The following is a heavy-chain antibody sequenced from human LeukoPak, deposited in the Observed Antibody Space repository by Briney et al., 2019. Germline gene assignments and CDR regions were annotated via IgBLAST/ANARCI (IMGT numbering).Heavy chain of an antibody. CDR2: ISTTSSYT. CDR1: GFTFSDYY. Sequence: PGGSLRLSCAASGFTFSDYYMSWIRQAPGKGLEWVSYISTTSSYTNYADSVKGRFTISGDNAKNSLYLQMNSLRAEDTAVYYCARGQHWFDPWGQGTLLTVSS. CDR3: ARGQHWFDP. J-gene: IGHJ5*02. V-gene: IGHV3-11*05.